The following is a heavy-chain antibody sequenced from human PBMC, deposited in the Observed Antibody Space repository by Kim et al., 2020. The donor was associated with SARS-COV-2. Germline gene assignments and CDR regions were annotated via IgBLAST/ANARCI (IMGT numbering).Heavy chain of an antibody. CDR1: GYTFTSYA. CDR3: ARVSANYYGSGSYYPY. Sequence: ASVKVSCKASGYTFTSYATNWVRQAPGQGLEWMGWINTNTGNPTYAQGFTGRFVFSLDTSVSTAYLQISSLKAEDTAVYYCARVSANYYGSGSYYPYWGQGTLVTVSS. J-gene: IGHJ4*02. V-gene: IGHV7-4-1*02. CDR2: INTNTGNP. D-gene: IGHD3-10*01.